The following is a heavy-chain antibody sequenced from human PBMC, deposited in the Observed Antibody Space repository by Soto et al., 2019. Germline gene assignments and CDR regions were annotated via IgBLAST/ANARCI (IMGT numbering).Heavy chain of an antibody. CDR2: ISAYNGNT. Sequence: QVQLVQSGAEVKKPGASVKVSCKASGYTFTSYGISWVRQAPGQGLERMGWISAYNGNTNYAQKLQGRVTMTTDTSTSTAYMELRSLRSDDTAVYYCARDVNDFWSGYYPLAYWGQGTLVTVSS. J-gene: IGHJ4*02. CDR1: GYTFTSYG. D-gene: IGHD3-3*01. CDR3: ARDVNDFWSGYYPLAY. V-gene: IGHV1-18*01.